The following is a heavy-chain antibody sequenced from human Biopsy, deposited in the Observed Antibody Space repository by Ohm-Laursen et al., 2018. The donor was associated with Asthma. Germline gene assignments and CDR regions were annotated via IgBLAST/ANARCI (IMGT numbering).Heavy chain of an antibody. D-gene: IGHD6-19*01. Sequence: SSVKVSCKAPGGTFSNFAISWVRQAPGQGLEWLGGIMTVFGKTNYAQKIQGRVTITADESTSTAYMEVTSLRSEDTAIYYCARCQVGYSSGWSLLLKKIYYSGMDVWGQGTAVTVSS. V-gene: IGHV1-69*01. CDR1: GGTFSNFA. J-gene: IGHJ6*02. CDR3: ARCQVGYSSGWSLLLKKIYYSGMDV. CDR2: IMTVFGKT.